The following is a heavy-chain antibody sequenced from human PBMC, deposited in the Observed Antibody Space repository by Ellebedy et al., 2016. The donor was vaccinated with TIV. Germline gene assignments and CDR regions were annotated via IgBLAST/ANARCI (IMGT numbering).Heavy chain of an antibody. V-gene: IGHV4-39*01. Sequence: SETLSLTXTVSGGSISSSSYYWGWIRQPPGKGLEWIGSIYYSGSTYYNPSLKSRVTISVDTSKNQFSLKPSSVTAADTAVYYCARAAYDYGDYGYYYYYYMDVWGKGTTVTVSS. CDR2: IYYSGST. CDR1: GGSISSSSYY. CDR3: ARAAYDYGDYGYYYYYYMDV. D-gene: IGHD4-17*01. J-gene: IGHJ6*03.